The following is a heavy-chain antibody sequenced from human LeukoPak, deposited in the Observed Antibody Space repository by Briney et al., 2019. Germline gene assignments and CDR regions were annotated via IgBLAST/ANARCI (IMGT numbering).Heavy chain of an antibody. V-gene: IGHV1-69*13. CDR1: GDTFSSYG. CDR3: ARGPDIVVGGTWVDY. Sequence: ASVKVSCKASGDTFSSYGINWVRQAPRQGLEWMGGIIPIFGTANYAQKFQGRVTITADESTSTAYMELSSLRSEDTAVYYCARGPDIVVGGTWVDYWGQGTLVTVSS. J-gene: IGHJ4*02. D-gene: IGHD2-15*01. CDR2: IIPIFGTA.